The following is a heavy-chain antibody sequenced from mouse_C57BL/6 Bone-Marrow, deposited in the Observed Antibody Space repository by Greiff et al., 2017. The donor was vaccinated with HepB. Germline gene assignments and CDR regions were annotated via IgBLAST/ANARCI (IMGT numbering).Heavy chain of an antibody. J-gene: IGHJ2*01. V-gene: IGHV14-4*01. CDR3: TTLFITTVVAPLDY. CDR2: IDPENGDT. Sequence: LVESGAELVRPGASVKLSCTASGFNIKDDYMHWVKQRPEQGLEWIGWIDPENGDTEYASKFQGKATITADTSSNTAYLQLSSLTSEDTAVYYCTTLFITTVVAPLDYWGQGTTLAVSS. CDR1: GFNIKDDY. D-gene: IGHD1-1*01.